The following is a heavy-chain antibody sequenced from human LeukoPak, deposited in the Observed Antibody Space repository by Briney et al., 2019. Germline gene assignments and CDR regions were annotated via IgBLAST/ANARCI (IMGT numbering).Heavy chain of an antibody. CDR2: IIPILGIA. Sequence: GASVKVSCKASGGTFSSYAISWVRQAPGHGLEWMGRIIPILGIANYAQKFQGRVTITADKSTSTAYMELSSLRSEDTAVYYCASPRGGITGTTGLGYWGQGTLVTVSS. D-gene: IGHD1-20*01. V-gene: IGHV1-69*04. J-gene: IGHJ4*02. CDR3: ASPRGGITGTTGLGY. CDR1: GGTFSSYA.